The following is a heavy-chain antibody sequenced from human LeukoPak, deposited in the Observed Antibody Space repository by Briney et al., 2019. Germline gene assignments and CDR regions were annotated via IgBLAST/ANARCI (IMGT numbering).Heavy chain of an antibody. D-gene: IGHD2-2*01. CDR3: AKASGQAGYCSSTSCHYTFDY. CDR1: GFTFSSYG. J-gene: IGHJ4*02. Sequence: GSPRLSCAASGFTFSSYGMHWVRQAPGKGLEWVAFIRCDGSDKYYADSVKGRFTVSRDNSKNTLYLQMNSLRAEDTTVYYCAKASGQAGYCSSTSCHYTFDYWGQGTLVTVSS. CDR2: IRCDGSDK. V-gene: IGHV3-30*02.